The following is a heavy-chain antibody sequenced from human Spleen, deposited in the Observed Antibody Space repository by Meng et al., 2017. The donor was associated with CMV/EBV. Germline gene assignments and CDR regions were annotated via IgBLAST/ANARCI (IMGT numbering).Heavy chain of an antibody. Sequence: SETLSLTCTVSGYSINTGYYWGCIRQPPGKGLEWIGSVYHSGTTYYNPSLESRVIMSVDTSKNQFSLKLTSVTAADTAMYYCARGGGLRTQPIDYWGQGTLVTVSS. CDR1: GYSINTGYY. CDR2: VYHSGTT. CDR3: ARGGGLRTQPIDY. D-gene: IGHD3-16*01. V-gene: IGHV4-38-2*02. J-gene: IGHJ4*02.